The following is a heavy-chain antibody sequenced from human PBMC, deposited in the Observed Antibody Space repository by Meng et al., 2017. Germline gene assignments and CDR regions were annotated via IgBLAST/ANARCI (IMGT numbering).Heavy chain of an antibody. CDR3: ARDFDY. J-gene: IGHJ4*02. V-gene: IGHV3-30*16. Sequence: QVQVVASGGDVVPPGRSLKLSCAASGFIFSNYEMHWVRQAPGKGLEWVACITKDGSRKYYLGSVRGRFTISRDNSKNTLYLEMNSLRSEDTALYYCARDFDYWGQGTLVTVSS. CDR1: GFIFSNYE. CDR2: ITKDGSRK.